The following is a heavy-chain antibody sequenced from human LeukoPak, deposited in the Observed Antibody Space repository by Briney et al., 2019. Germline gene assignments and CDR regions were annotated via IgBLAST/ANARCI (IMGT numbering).Heavy chain of an antibody. CDR1: GYSFSSYW. Sequence: GESLKISCKGSGYSFSSYWIGWVRQMPGKGLEWMAIIYPGDSNTRYSPSFQGQVTISADKSISTAYLQWSSLKASDTATYYCVRQQTASFSFDYWGQGTLVTVSS. V-gene: IGHV5-51*01. J-gene: IGHJ4*02. CDR3: VRQQTASFSFDY. CDR2: IYPGDSNT.